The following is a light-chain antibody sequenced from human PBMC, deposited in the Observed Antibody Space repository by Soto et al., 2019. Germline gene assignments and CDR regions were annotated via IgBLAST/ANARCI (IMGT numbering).Light chain of an antibody. CDR1: SSDVGGYNS. CDR2: EVS. J-gene: IGLJ1*01. CDR3: SSYAGSSNYV. V-gene: IGLV2-8*01. Sequence: QSALTQPPSASGSTRQSVTISCTGTSSDVGGYNSVSWYQHHPGKAPKLMIYEVSKRPSGVPDRFSGSKSANTASLTVSGLQAEDEADYYCSSYAGSSNYVFGTGTKVTVL.